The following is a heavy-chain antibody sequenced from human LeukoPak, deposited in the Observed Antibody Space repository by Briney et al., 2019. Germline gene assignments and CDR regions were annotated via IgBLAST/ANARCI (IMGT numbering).Heavy chain of an antibody. CDR1: GGTFSSYA. V-gene: IGHV1-69*13. CDR2: IIPIFGTA. Sequence: SVKVSCKASGGTFSSYAISWVRQAPGQGLEWMGGIIPIFGTANYAQKFQGRVTITADESTRTAYMELSSLRSEDTAVYYCARDSYCSDTTCLGHYYYGMDVWGQGTTVTVSS. J-gene: IGHJ6*02. CDR3: ARDSYCSDTTCLGHYYYGMDV. D-gene: IGHD2-2*01.